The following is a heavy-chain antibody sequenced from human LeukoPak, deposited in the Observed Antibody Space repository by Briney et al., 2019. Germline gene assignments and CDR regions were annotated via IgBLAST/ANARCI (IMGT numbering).Heavy chain of an antibody. J-gene: IGHJ4*02. Sequence: PSETLSLTCAVYGGSFSGYYWSWIRQPPGKGLEWIGEINHSGSTNYNPSLKSRVTISVDTSKNQFSLKLSSVTAADTAVYYCARGKDSSGYYDGLSYWGQGTLVTVSS. CDR1: GGSFSGYY. D-gene: IGHD3-22*01. CDR3: ARGKDSSGYYDGLSY. V-gene: IGHV4-34*01. CDR2: INHSGST.